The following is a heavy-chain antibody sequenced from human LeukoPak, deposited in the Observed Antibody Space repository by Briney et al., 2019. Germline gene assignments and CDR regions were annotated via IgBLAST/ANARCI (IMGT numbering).Heavy chain of an antibody. CDR3: ARVVGATFWFDP. CDR1: GGSISSSSYY. D-gene: IGHD1-26*01. Sequence: PSETLSLTCTVSGGSISSSSYYWGWIRQPPGKGLEWIGSIYYSGSTNYNPSLKSRVTISVDTSKNQFSLKLSSVTAADTAVYYCARVVGATFWFDPWGQGTLVTVSS. J-gene: IGHJ5*02. CDR2: IYYSGST. V-gene: IGHV4-39*07.